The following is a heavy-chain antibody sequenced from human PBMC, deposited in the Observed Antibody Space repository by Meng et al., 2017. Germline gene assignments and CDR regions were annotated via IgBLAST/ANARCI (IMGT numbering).Heavy chain of an antibody. V-gene: IGHV1-69*01. Sequence: QVQMVKAGADVKQVGSSVNVHCKVSGGTFSIYAISWVRKAPGQGLEWIGGIIPIFGTANYAPKFQGRVTITADESTSTAYMELSSLRSEETAVYYCARESWFDPWGQGTLVTVSS. CDR1: GGTFSIYA. CDR3: ARESWFDP. J-gene: IGHJ5*02. CDR2: IIPIFGTA.